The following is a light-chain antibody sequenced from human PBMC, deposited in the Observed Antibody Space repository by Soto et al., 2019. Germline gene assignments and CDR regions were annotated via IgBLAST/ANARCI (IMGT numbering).Light chain of an antibody. CDR3: QHYNFWPHT. CDR1: QSVRDN. CDR2: RAS. V-gene: IGKV3-15*01. J-gene: IGKJ2*01. Sequence: EILLTQSPATLAVSPGEGATLSCRASQSVRDNFASYQQKPGQAPRLLIYRASTRATGVPARFSGSGSGTEFTLTISSLQSEDVSVYFCQHYNFWPHTFGQGTKLEIK.